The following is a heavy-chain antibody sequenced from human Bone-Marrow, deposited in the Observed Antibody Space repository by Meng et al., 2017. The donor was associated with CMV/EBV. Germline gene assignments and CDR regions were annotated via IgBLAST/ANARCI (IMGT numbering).Heavy chain of an antibody. J-gene: IGHJ5*02. Sequence: AASGFPFSNSAMHWVRQAPGKGLQWVALIWYDGSNEYYADSVQGRFSISRDNSKNTLYLQMNSLRAEDTAVYYCAKGPTDFWSGYYIVSWGQGTLVTFSS. D-gene: IGHD3-3*01. CDR3: AKGPTDFWSGYYIVS. V-gene: IGHV3-33*06. CDR2: IWYDGSNE. CDR1: GFPFSNSA.